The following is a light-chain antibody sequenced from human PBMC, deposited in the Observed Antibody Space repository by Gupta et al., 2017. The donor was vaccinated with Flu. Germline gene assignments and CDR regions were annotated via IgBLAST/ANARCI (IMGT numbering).Light chain of an antibody. CDR1: QSVSSN. V-gene: IGKV3-15*01. CDR3: QQHNNWPYT. Sequence: EIVMTQSPDTLSVSPGERATLSCRASQSVSSNLAWYQQKPGQAPRLLIYGASTRATGIPARFSGSGSGTEFTLTISILQSEDFAVYYCQQHNNWPYTFGQGTKMEIK. J-gene: IGKJ2*01. CDR2: GAS.